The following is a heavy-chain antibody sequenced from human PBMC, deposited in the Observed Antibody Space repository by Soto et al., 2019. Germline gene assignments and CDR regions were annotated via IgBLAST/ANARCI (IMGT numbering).Heavy chain of an antibody. CDR2: MNPNSGNT. J-gene: IGHJ6*03. V-gene: IGHV1-8*01. Sequence: ASVKVSCKASGYTFTSYDINWVRQATGQGLEWMGWMNPNSGNTGYAQKFQGRVTMTRNTSISTAYMELSSLRSEDTAVYYCARMGDCTNGVCYYSYYMDVWGKGTTVTVSS. CDR3: ARMGDCTNGVCYYSYYMDV. D-gene: IGHD2-8*01. CDR1: GYTFTSYD.